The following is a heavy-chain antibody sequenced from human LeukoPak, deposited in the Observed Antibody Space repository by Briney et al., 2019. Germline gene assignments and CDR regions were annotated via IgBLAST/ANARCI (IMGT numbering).Heavy chain of an antibody. CDR3: ARSLGGAFDI. Sequence: ASVKVSCKASGGTLSSYAISWVRQAPGQGLEWMGGIIPIFGTANYAQKFQGRVTITADESTSTAYMELSSLRSEDTAVYYCARSLGGAFDIWGQGTMVTVSS. D-gene: IGHD3-16*01. V-gene: IGHV1-69*01. J-gene: IGHJ3*02. CDR2: IIPIFGTA. CDR1: GGTLSSYA.